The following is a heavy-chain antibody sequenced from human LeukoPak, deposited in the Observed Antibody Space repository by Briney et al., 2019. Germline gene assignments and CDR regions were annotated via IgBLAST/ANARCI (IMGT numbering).Heavy chain of an antibody. CDR3: ARHTLGSYRFDP. Sequence: SETLSLTCTVSGGSISSSSYYWGWLRQPPGKGLEWIGSIYYSGSTYYNPSLKSRVTISVDTSKNQFSLKLSSVTAADTAVYYCARHTLGSYRFDPWGQGTLVTVSS. D-gene: IGHD1-26*01. V-gene: IGHV4-39*01. J-gene: IGHJ5*02. CDR2: IYYSGST. CDR1: GGSISSSSYY.